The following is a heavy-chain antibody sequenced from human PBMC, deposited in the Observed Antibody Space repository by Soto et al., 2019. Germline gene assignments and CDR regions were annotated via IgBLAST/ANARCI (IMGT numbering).Heavy chain of an antibody. J-gene: IGHJ4*02. Sequence: PGGSLRLSCAASGFTFSSYGRHWVRQAPGKGLEWVAVIWYDGSNKYYADSVKGRFTISRDNSKNTLYLQMNSLRAEDTAVYYCARDVPSAPRSQSGYYFDYWGQGTLVTVSS. CDR1: GFTFSSYG. V-gene: IGHV3-33*01. D-gene: IGHD3-10*01. CDR2: IWYDGSNK. CDR3: ARDVPSAPRSQSGYYFDY.